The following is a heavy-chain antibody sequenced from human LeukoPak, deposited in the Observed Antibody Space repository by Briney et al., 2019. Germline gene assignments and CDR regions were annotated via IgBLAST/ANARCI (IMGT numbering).Heavy chain of an antibody. CDR1: GFTFSSYA. J-gene: IGHJ4*02. D-gene: IGHD3-3*01. Sequence: PGGSLRLSCAASGFTFSSYAMSWVRQAPGKGLEWVSAISGSGGSTYYADSVKGRFTISRDNSKNTPYLQMNSLRAEDTAVYYCAKEDDSITIFGVVIYLHNWGQGTLVTVSS. CDR3: AKEDDSITIFGVVIYLHN. V-gene: IGHV3-23*01. CDR2: ISGSGGST.